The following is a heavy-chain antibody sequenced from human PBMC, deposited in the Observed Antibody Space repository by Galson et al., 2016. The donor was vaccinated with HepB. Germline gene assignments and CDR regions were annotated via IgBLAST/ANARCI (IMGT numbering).Heavy chain of an antibody. J-gene: IGHJ4*02. V-gene: IGHV5-51*01. D-gene: IGHD3-10*01. Sequence: QSGAEVKKPGESLKISCQGSGYSFSNYWIGWVRQKPGKGLEWMGIISPGDSHTRYSPSFQGQVTISADNSINTAYLQWNSLKASDTAIYYCARLIRGVTYTHWGQGTLVTVSS. CDR3: ARLIRGVTYTH. CDR2: ISPGDSHT. CDR1: GYSFSNYW.